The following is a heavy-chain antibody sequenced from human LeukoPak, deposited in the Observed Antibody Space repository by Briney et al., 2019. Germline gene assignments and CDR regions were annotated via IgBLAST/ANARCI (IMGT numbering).Heavy chain of an antibody. D-gene: IGHD3-10*01. V-gene: IGHV1-2*02. CDR1: GYTFTGYY. J-gene: IGHJ4*02. Sequence: ASVKVSCKASGYTFTGYYMHWVRQAPGQGLEWMGWINPNSGGTNYAQKFQGRVTMTRDTSISTAYMELSRLRSDDTAVYYCARAQMPTYYYGSGSYFQFDYWGQGTLVTVSS. CDR2: INPNSGGT. CDR3: ARAQMPTYYYGSGSYFQFDY.